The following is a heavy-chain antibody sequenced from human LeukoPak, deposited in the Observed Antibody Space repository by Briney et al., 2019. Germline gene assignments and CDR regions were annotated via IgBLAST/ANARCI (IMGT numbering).Heavy chain of an antibody. CDR2: IKSKTDGGTT. Sequence: KSGGSLRLSCAASGFTFSSYGMSWVRQAPGKGLEWVGRIKSKTDGGTTDYAAPVKGRFTISRDDSKNTLYLQMNSLKTEGTAVYYCTTEIDFFCSSTSCSFDYWGQGTLVTVSS. V-gene: IGHV3-15*01. CDR3: TTEIDFFCSSTSCSFDY. J-gene: IGHJ4*02. CDR1: GFTFSSYG. D-gene: IGHD2-2*01.